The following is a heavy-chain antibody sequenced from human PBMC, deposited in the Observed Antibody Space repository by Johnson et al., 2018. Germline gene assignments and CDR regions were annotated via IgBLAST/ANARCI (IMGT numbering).Heavy chain of an antibody. CDR1: GFTFSDYY. CDR2: ISSSGSTI. D-gene: IGHD6-19*01. V-gene: IGHV3-11*04. CDR3: ARDSPGGGWPLDAFDI. J-gene: IGHJ3*02. Sequence: VQLVESGGGLVKPGGSXRLSCAASGFTFSDYYMSWIRQAPGKGLEWVSYISSSGSTIYYADYVKGRFTISRDNAKNSLYRQMNSLRAEDTAVYYCARDSPGGGWPLDAFDIWGQGTMVTVSS.